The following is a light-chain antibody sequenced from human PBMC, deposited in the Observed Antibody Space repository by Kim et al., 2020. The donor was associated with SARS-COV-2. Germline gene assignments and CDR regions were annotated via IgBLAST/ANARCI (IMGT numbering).Light chain of an antibody. CDR3: QVWDSRSETQV. J-gene: IGLJ3*02. Sequence: SYELTQPPSMSVAPGKTATITCEGDNIRTRSVHWYQHQPGQAPVVVIYYDSDRPSGIPGRFSASNSGNTATLTISRVEAGDEADYYCQVWDSRSETQVFG. CDR2: YDS. CDR1: NIRTRS. V-gene: IGLV3-21*01.